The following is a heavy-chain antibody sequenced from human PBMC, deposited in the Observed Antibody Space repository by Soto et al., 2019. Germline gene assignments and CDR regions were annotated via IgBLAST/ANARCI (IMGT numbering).Heavy chain of an antibody. V-gene: IGHV1-18*01. J-gene: IGHJ4*02. CDR3: AREVHVAWSPTNATFDH. CDR1: GYTFTSYY. CDR2: ISAYNGHT. D-gene: IGHD1-1*01. Sequence: QVQLVQSGAEVKEPGASVKVSCKASGYTFTSYYISWVRQAPGQGPEWVGGISAYNGHTNFAQKFHGRVGMTTDTSTSTSHMELRSLRFDNTAVYFCAREVHVAWSPTNATFDHWGKGTLVTVST.